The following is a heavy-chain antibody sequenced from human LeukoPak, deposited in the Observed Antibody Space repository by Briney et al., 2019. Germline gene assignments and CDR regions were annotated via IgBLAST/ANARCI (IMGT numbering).Heavy chain of an antibody. D-gene: IGHD3-10*01. CDR3: ARHRLLWFGEFGGWFDP. V-gene: IGHV4-39*01. Sequence: PSETLSLTCTVSGGSISSSSYYWGWIRQPPGKGLEWIGSIYYSGSTYYNPSLKSRVTISVDTSKNQFSLKLSSVTAADTAVYYCARHRLLWFGEFGGWFDPWGQGTLVTVSS. CDR1: GGSISSSSYY. CDR2: IYYSGST. J-gene: IGHJ5*02.